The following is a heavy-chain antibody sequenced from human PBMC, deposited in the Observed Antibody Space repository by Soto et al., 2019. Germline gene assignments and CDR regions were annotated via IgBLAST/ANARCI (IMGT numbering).Heavy chain of an antibody. CDR2: ISGDGADT. D-gene: IGHD2-8*01. Sequence: GSLRLSCAASGFTFMSDAMRWVRQAPGKGMEWVSAISGDGADTYYAASVRGRFTISRDNSKNTLSLQMNSLRDEDTALYYCVKDFRCADWGQGTRVTVS. V-gene: IGHV3-23*01. CDR1: GFTFMSDA. J-gene: IGHJ4*02. CDR3: VKDFRCAD.